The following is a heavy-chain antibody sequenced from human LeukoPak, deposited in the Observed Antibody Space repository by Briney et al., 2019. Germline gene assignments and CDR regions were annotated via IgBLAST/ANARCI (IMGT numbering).Heavy chain of an antibody. CDR1: GYTFTGYY. CDR3: ARDKAASLMVRGVIAYFDY. J-gene: IGHJ4*02. V-gene: IGHV1-2*02. D-gene: IGHD3-10*01. CDR2: INPNSGGT. Sequence: ASVKVSCKASGYTFTGYYMHWVRQAPGQELEWMGWINPNSGGTNYAQKFQGRVTMTRDTSISTAYMELSRLRSDDTAVYYCARDKAASLMVRGVIAYFDYWGQGTLVTVSS.